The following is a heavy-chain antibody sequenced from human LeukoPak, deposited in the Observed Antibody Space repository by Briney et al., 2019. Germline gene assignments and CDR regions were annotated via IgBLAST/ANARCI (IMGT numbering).Heavy chain of an antibody. V-gene: IGHV3-21*01. CDR2: IRFTGSYI. CDR3: ARLDYYGSGSYNY. Sequence: PGGSLRLSCAASGFTFSSYSLNWVRQAPGKGLEWVSSIRFTGSYIYYADSVKGRFTISRDNAKNSLYLQMNSLRAEDTAVCYCARLDYYGSGSYNYWGQGTLVTVSS. D-gene: IGHD3-10*01. J-gene: IGHJ4*02. CDR1: GFTFSSYS.